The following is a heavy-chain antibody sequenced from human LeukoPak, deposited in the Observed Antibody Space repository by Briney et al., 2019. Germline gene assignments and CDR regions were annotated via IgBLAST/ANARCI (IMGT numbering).Heavy chain of an antibody. CDR1: GFSISRGYY. D-gene: IGHD1-1*01. CDR3: AREAERRIVN. J-gene: IGHJ4*02. CDR2: IHVSGTT. V-gene: IGHV4-38-2*02. Sequence: SETLSLTCVVSGFSISRGYYCGWSRQPPGKGLEWIANIHVSGTTFYNSSLNSRVAISIDTSKNQFSLKLSSVTAADTAVYFCAREAERRIVNWGRGTLVTVSS.